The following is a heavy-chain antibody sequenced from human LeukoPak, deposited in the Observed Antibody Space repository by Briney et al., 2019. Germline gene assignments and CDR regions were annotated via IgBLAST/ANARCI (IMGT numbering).Heavy chain of an antibody. V-gene: IGHV3-7*01. J-gene: IGHJ3*02. CDR3: ARDGRYFDWFFAGEDAFDI. CDR1: TFTLSRIW. D-gene: IGHD3-9*01. CDR2: IKKDGREN. Sequence: GSMSLSCAVYTFTLSRIWMRCDRPAPGGGREWVANIKKDGRENKHMDSVKGRFTISGDNAKNSLYLQMNSLRAEDTAVYYCARDGRYFDWFFAGEDAFDIWGQGTMVTVSS.